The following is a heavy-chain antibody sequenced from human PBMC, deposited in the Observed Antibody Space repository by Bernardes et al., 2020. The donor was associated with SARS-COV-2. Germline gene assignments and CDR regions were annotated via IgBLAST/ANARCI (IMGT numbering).Heavy chain of an antibody. V-gene: IGHV3-64D*06. J-gene: IGHJ3*01. Sequence: GGSLRLSCAGSGFSISIFALHWVRQAPGKGLEYISGMNKDGSIIYYADSVRDRFIISRDNIENTLSLQMSSLRAEDTATYYCLKSLGGGTFGPQYDGFDLWGQGTLVTVSS. CDR2: MNKDGSII. CDR3: LKSLGGGTFGPQYDGFDL. CDR1: GFSISIFA. D-gene: IGHD3-16*01.